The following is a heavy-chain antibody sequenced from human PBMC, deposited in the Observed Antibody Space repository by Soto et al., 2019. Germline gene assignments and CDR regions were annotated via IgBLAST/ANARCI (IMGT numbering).Heavy chain of an antibody. CDR3: AGRLYSSSSLRSYGMDV. CDR2: IIPIFGTA. Sequence: SVNASCKASVGTFIIYAISWVRQAPGQGLEWMGGIIPIFGTANYAQKFQGRVTITADKSTSTAYMELSSLRSEDTAVYYCAGRLYSSSSLRSYGMDVWGQGTTVTVSS. V-gene: IGHV1-69*06. D-gene: IGHD6-6*01. J-gene: IGHJ6*02. CDR1: VGTFIIYA.